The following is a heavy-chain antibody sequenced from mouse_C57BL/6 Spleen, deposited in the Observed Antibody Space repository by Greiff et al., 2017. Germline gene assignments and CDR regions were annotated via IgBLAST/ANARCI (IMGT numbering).Heavy chain of an antibody. CDR3: AELGRRTWVAW. J-gene: IGHJ3*01. CDR1: GFTFSSYA. CDR2: ISDGGSYT. V-gene: IGHV5-4*03. D-gene: IGHD4-1*01. Sequence: EVKVVESGGGLVKPGGSLKLSCAASGFTFSSYAMSWVRQTPEKRLEWVATISDGGSYTYYPDNVKGRFTISRDNAKNNLYLQMSHLKSEDTAMYYWAELGRRTWVAWWGQGTLVTVSA.